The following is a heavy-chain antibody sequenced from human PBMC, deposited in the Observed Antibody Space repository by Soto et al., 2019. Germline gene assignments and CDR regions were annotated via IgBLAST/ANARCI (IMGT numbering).Heavy chain of an antibody. Sequence: GASVKVSCKASGGTFSSYAISWVRQAPGQGLEWMGGIIPIFGTANYAQKFQGRVTITADESTSTAYMELSSLRSEDTAVYYCARMDSSSSVLSRFYYGMDVWGQGTTVTVSS. D-gene: IGHD6-6*01. CDR2: IIPIFGTA. J-gene: IGHJ6*02. CDR3: ARMDSSSSVLSRFYYGMDV. V-gene: IGHV1-69*13. CDR1: GGTFSSYA.